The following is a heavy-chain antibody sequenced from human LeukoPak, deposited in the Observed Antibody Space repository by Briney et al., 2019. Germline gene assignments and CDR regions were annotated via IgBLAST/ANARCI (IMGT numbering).Heavy chain of an antibody. CDR3: ARGVAGSSGLLYCFDY. CDR1: GDSFSGYY. Sequence: SETLSLTCAVYGDSFSGYYRGWIRQPPGKGLEWIGEINHSGTINYNPSLKSRVTILVDTSKNQLSLNLSSVTAADTAVYYCARGVAGSSGLLYCFDYWGQGALVIVSS. D-gene: IGHD6-25*01. V-gene: IGHV4-34*01. J-gene: IGHJ4*02. CDR2: INHSGTI.